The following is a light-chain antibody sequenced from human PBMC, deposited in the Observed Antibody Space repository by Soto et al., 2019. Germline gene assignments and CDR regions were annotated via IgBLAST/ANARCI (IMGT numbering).Light chain of an antibody. CDR1: PSVSSN. V-gene: IGKV3-15*01. J-gene: IGKJ1*01. CDR3: QQYYDWPT. Sequence: EIVMTQSPATLSVSPGERATLSCRASPSVSSNLAWYKPKPGQAPSLLIYGLSIRAPGVPARFSVSGSGTEFTLTIRSLQSEDFAVYFCQQYYDWPTFGQGTKVDIK. CDR2: GLS.